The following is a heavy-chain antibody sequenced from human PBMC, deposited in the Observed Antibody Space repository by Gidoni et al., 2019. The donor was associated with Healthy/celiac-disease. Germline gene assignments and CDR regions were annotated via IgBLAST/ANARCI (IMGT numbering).Heavy chain of an antibody. Sequence: QVQLVQSGAEVKKPGASVTVSCKASGDTFTGYYMHWVRQAPGKGLEWMGWINPNSGGTNYAQKFQGRVTMTRDTSISTAYMELSRLRSDDTAVYYCARDQMVSSSWYGLYYYYGMDVWGQGTTVTVSS. D-gene: IGHD6-13*01. CDR3: ARDQMVSSSWYGLYYYYGMDV. V-gene: IGHV1-2*02. J-gene: IGHJ6*02. CDR1: GDTFTGYY. CDR2: INPNSGGT.